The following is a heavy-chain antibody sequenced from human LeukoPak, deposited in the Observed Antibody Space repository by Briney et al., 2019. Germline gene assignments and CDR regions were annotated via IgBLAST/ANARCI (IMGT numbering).Heavy chain of an antibody. CDR2: IYSGGST. J-gene: IGHJ3*02. CDR1: GFTVSSNY. Sequence: GGSLRLSCAASGFTVSSNYMSWVRQAPGKGLEWVSVIYSGGSTYYADSVKGRFTISRDNSKNTLCLQMNSLRAEDTAVYYCAREISRTGAFDIWGQGTMVTVSS. CDR3: AREISRTGAFDI. D-gene: IGHD3-3*02. V-gene: IGHV3-53*05.